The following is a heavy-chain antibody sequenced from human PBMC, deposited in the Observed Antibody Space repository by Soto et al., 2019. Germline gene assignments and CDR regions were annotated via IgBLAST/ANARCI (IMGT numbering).Heavy chain of an antibody. J-gene: IGHJ4*02. CDR2: ISRGGSVI. V-gene: IGHV3-11*01. CDR1: GFSFSDSY. Sequence: GGSLRLSCAASGFSFSDSYMSWIRQAPGKGLEWVSYISRGGSVIYYADSVKGRFTISRDDAKNSLYLQMNSLRAEDTAIYYCASDSHAVDLGYWGQGPLVTVSS. CDR3: ASDSHAVDLGY.